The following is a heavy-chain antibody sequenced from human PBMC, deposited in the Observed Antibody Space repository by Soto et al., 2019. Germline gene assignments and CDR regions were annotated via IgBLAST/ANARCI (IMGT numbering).Heavy chain of an antibody. J-gene: IGHJ4*02. CDR2: IFSNDEK. CDR3: ARISYDSSGYYYVFDY. D-gene: IGHD3-22*01. V-gene: IGHV2-26*01. CDR1: GFSLSNARMG. Sequence: QVTLKESGPVLVKPTETLTLTCTVSGFSLSNARMGVSWIRQPPGKALEWLAHIFSNDEKSYSTSLKSRLTISXXTXKXLVVLTMTNMDPVDTATYYCARISYDSSGYYYVFDYWGQGTLVTVSS.